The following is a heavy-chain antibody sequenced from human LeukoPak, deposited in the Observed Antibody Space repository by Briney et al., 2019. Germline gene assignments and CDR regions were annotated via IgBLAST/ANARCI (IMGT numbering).Heavy chain of an antibody. D-gene: IGHD2-8*01. CDR1: GFNVSSTY. CDR3: AKGHCTNGICWLD. J-gene: IGHJ4*02. V-gene: IGHV3-53*01. CDR2: IYSAGST. Sequence: PGGSLRLSCAASGFNVSSTYMSWVRQAPGPGLEWVSIIYSAGSTYYADSVKGRFTISRENSKNTLYLQMNSLRAEDTAVYYCAKGHCTNGICWLDWGQGTLVTVSS.